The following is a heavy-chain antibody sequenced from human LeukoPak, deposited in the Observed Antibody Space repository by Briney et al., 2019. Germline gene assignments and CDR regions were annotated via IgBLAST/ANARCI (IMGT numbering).Heavy chain of an antibody. CDR1: GFNFRDYY. CDR3: AKEGDYGDY. V-gene: IGHV3-11*01. J-gene: IGHJ4*02. CDR2: SSSSGGTI. Sequence: GGSLRLSCVASGFNFRDYYMGWIRQAPGKGLEWVSYSSSSGGTIYYAASVKGRFTISRDNAKNSLYLQMNSLRTEDTAVYYCAKEGDYGDYWGQGTLVTVSS.